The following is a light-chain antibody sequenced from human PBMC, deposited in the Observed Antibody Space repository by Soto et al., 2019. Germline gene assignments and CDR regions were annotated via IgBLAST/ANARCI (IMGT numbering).Light chain of an antibody. J-gene: IGLJ1*01. Sequence: QSVLTQPRSVSGSPGQTVTISCTGTSSDVGFSNYISWYQQHPGEAPKLVIYDVAQRPSGVPDRLSGSRSGKTASLTISGLQADDEADYYCCSYVGGDTLSFGSGTKVTV. CDR3: CSYVGGDTLS. CDR2: DVA. V-gene: IGLV2-11*01. CDR1: SSDVGFSNY.